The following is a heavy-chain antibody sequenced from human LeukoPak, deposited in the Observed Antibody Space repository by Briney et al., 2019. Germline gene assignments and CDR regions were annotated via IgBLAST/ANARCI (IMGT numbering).Heavy chain of an antibody. Sequence: GGSLRLSCAATGFIFSDYYMSWIRQAPGKGLEWISYVSSRSSGSTKYYADSVKGRFSISRDNAKNSLYLQMNSLRVEDTAVYYCARIPAWSGAFGYFDLWGRGTLLTVSS. CDR1: GFIFSDYY. J-gene: IGHJ2*01. CDR3: ARIPAWSGAFGYFDL. CDR2: VSSRSSGSTK. V-gene: IGHV3-11*01. D-gene: IGHD3-10*01.